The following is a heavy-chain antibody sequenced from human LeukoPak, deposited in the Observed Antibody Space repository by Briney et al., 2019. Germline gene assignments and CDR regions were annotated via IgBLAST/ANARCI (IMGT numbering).Heavy chain of an antibody. CDR2: IHSGGST. J-gene: IGHJ4*02. CDR3: ARGSYSSGWLLPNDY. V-gene: IGHV3-53*01. D-gene: IGHD6-19*01. CDR1: GFTVSSNY. Sequence: GGSLRLSCAASGFTVSSNYMSWVRQAPGKGLEWVSVIHSGGSTYYADSVKGRFTISRDNSKNTVYLQMNSLRAEDTAVYYCARGSYSSGWLLPNDYWGQGALVTVSS.